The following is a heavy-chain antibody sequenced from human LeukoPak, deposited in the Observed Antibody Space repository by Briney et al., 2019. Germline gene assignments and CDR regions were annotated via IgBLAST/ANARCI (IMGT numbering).Heavy chain of an antibody. D-gene: IGHD6-19*01. V-gene: IGHV3-7*03. J-gene: IGHJ4*02. CDR2: IKQDGSEK. CDR3: ARGGTYSSRWKGDYFDY. Sequence: GGSLRLSCAASGFTFSSYWMSWVRQAPGKGLEWVANIKQDGSEKYYVDSVKGRFTISRDNAKNSLYLQMNSLRAEDTAVYYCARGGTYSSRWKGDYFDYWGQGTLVTVSS. CDR1: GFTFSSYW.